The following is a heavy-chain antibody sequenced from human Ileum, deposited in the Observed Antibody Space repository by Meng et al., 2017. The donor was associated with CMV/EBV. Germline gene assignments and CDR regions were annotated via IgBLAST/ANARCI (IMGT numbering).Heavy chain of an antibody. Sequence: GGSLRLSCAASGFTFSDYYMSWIRQAPGKGLEWVSYISSNGSTIYYADSVKGRFTISRDNAKNSLYLQMNSLRAEDTAVYYCARDLFTDYHTFDLWGRGNLVNVYS. V-gene: IGHV3-11*04. J-gene: IGHJ2*01. D-gene: IGHD4-11*01. CDR1: GFTFSDYY. CDR3: ARDLFTDYHTFDL. CDR2: ISSNGSTI.